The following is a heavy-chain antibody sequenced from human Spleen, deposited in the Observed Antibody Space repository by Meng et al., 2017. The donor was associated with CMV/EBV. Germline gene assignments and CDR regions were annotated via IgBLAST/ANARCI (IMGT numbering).Heavy chain of an antibody. CDR3: ARGPYCTNSSCFYYYYYAMDV. CDR1: GFTFSSYW. J-gene: IGHJ6*02. V-gene: IGHV3-7*01. D-gene: IGHD2-2*01. CDR2: IKQDGSEK. Sequence: GSLRLSCAASGFTFSSYWMSWVRQAPGKGLEWVANIKQDGSEKYYVDSVKGRFTISRDNAKNSLYLQMNSLSAEDTAVYYCARGPYCTNSSCFYYYYYAMDVWGQGTTVTVSS.